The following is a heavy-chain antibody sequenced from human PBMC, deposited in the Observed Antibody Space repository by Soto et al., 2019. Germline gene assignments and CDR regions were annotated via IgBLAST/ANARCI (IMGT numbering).Heavy chain of an antibody. J-gene: IGHJ4*02. D-gene: IGHD6-19*01. V-gene: IGHV3-13*01. CDR2: IGTAGDT. CDR1: GFTFSSYY. CDR3: ARGLYSSGWFDY. Sequence: GGSLRLSCAASGFTFSSYYMHWVRQSTGKGLEWVSAIGTAGDTYYPGSVKGRFTISRETAKNSLYLQMNSLRAGDTAVYYCARGLYSSGWFDYWGQGTLVTVSS.